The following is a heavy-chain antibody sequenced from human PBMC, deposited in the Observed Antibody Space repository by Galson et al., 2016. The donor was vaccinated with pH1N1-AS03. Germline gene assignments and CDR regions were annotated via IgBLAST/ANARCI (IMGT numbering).Heavy chain of an antibody. V-gene: IGHV1-46*01. CDR2: INPSDGNT. CDR1: GYTFTSYY. J-gene: IGHJ6*02. Sequence: SVKVSCKASGYTFTSYYIHWVRQAPGQGREWMGIINPSDGNTNYAQRFQGRVTMTRDKSTSTVYRELSSLRSDDTAVYYCARVSAGLTGYYYVMDVWGQGTTVTVSS. CDR3: ARVSAGLTGYYYVMDV. D-gene: IGHD4/OR15-4a*01.